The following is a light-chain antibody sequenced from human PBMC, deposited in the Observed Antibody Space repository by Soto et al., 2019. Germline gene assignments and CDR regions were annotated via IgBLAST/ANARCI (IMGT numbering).Light chain of an antibody. J-gene: IGLJ1*01. V-gene: IGLV8-61*01. CDR3: VLYIGGGTYV. Sequence: QTVVTQEPSCSVSPGGTVTLTCGLSSGSVSTGHFPSWYQQTPGQAPRTLIYDTNSRSSGVPDRFSGSILGTKAALTITGGQAGDESCYYLVLYIGGGTYVFGAGTKVTVL. CDR1: SGSVSTGHF. CDR2: DTN.